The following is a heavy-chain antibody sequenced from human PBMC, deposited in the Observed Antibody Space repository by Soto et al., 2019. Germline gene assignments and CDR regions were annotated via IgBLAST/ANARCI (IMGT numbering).Heavy chain of an antibody. Sequence: PSETLSLTCTVSGGSISSGGYYWSWIRQHPGKGLGWIGYIYYSGSTYYNPSLKSRVTISVDTSKNQFSLKLSSVTAADTAVYYCARERFGTFGGVIVSWFDPWGQGTLVTVSS. V-gene: IGHV4-31*03. D-gene: IGHD3-16*02. CDR2: IYYSGST. CDR1: GGSISSGGYY. J-gene: IGHJ5*02. CDR3: ARERFGTFGGVIVSWFDP.